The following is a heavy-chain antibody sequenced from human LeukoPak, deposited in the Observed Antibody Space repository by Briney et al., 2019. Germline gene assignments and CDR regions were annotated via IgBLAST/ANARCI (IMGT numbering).Heavy chain of an antibody. CDR1: GFTFSSYA. J-gene: IGHJ4*02. CDR2: ISGSGGST. D-gene: IGHD3-10*01. Sequence: GGSLRLSCAASGFTFSSYAMSWVRQAPGKGLEWVSAISGSGGSTYYADSVKGRFTISRDNSKNTLYLQMNGLRAEDTAVYYCANFYYGSGSNYSNYWGQGILVTVSS. V-gene: IGHV3-23*01. CDR3: ANFYYGSGSNYSNY.